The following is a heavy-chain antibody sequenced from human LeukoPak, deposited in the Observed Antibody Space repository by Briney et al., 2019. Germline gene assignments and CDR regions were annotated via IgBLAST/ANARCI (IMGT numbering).Heavy chain of an antibody. CDR1: GYTFTSYY. V-gene: IGHV1-46*01. CDR3: AREGLLRSDYYYGMDV. J-gene: IGHJ6*02. Sequence: ASVKVSCTASGYTFTSYYMHWVRQAPGQGLEWMGIINPSGGSTSYAQKFQGRVTMTRGTSTSTVYMELSSLRSEDTAVYYCAREGLLRSDYYYGMDVWGQGTTVTVSS. CDR2: INPSGGST.